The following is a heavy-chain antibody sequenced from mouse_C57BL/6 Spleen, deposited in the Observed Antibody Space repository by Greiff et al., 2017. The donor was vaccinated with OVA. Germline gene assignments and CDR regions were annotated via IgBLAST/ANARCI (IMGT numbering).Heavy chain of an antibody. CDR1: GYTFTSYW. CDR3: ARPYYDYDGAWCAY. D-gene: IGHD2-4*01. V-gene: IGHV1-52*01. Sequence: QVQLQQPGAELVRPGSSVKLSCKASGYTFTSYWMHWVKQRPIQGLEWIGNIDPSDSETHYNQKFKDKATLTVDKSSSTAYMQLSSLTSEDSAVYYCARPYYDYDGAWCAYWGQGTLVTVSA. J-gene: IGHJ3*01. CDR2: IDPSDSET.